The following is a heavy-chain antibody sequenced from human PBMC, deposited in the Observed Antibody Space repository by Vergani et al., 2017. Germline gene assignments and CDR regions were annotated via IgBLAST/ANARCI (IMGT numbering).Heavy chain of an antibody. Sequence: EVQLLESGGGLVQPGGSLRLSCAASGFTFSSYAMSWVRQAPGKGLEWVSVIYSGGSSTYYADSVKGRFTISRDNSKNTLYLQMNSLRAEDTAVDYCAKEATRITIFGVVTKDYFDYWGQGTLVTVSS. D-gene: IGHD3-3*01. CDR1: GFTFSSYA. V-gene: IGHV3-23*03. J-gene: IGHJ4*02. CDR3: AKEATRITIFGVVTKDYFDY. CDR2: IYSGGSST.